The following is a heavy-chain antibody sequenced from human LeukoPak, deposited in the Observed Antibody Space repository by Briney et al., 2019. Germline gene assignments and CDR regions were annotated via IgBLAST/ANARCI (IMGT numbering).Heavy chain of an antibody. CDR1: GFTFSDYY. D-gene: IGHD3-10*01. J-gene: IGHJ4*02. CDR3: ARGGQSYGSGSYYSYYFDS. CDR2: ISSRGSTI. V-gene: IGHV3-11*04. Sequence: GGSLRLSCAASGFTFSDYYMSWIRQAPGKGLEWVSYISSRGSTIYYADSVKGRFTISRDNAKNSLYLQMNSLRAEDTAVYYCARGGQSYGSGSYYSYYFDSWGQGTLVTVSS.